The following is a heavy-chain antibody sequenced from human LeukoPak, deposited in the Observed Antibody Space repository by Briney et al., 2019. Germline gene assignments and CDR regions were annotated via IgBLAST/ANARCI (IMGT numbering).Heavy chain of an antibody. CDR2: ISSSGSTI. Sequence: GGSLRLSCAASGFTFSDYYMSWIRQAPGKGLEWVSYISSSGSTIYYADSVKGRFTISRDNAKNSLYLQMNSLRAEDTAVYYCAREASLSGSYPSHSFDYWGQGTLVTVSS. J-gene: IGHJ4*02. D-gene: IGHD1-26*01. V-gene: IGHV3-11*04. CDR1: GFTFSDYY. CDR3: AREASLSGSYPSHSFDY.